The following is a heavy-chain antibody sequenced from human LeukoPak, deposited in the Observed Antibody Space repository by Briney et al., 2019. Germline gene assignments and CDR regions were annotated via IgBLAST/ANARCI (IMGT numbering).Heavy chain of an antibody. Sequence: GGSLRLSCAASGFTFSSYATSWVRQAPGKGLEWVSGVSGSGGSTYYADSVKGRFTISRDNSKNTLYLQMNSLRAEDTAVYYCAKAPHIVVVPAAYFDYWGQGTLVTVSS. J-gene: IGHJ4*02. CDR2: VSGSGGST. CDR1: GFTFSSYA. D-gene: IGHD2-2*01. V-gene: IGHV3-23*01. CDR3: AKAPHIVVVPAAYFDY.